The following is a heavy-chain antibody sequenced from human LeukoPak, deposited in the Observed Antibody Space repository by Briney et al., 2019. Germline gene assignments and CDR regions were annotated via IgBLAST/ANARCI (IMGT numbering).Heavy chain of an antibody. Sequence: GGSLRLSCAASGFTFSNYAMSWARQAPGKGLEWVSAISGSGGSTYYADSVKGRFTISRDNSKNTLYLQMNSLRAEDTAVYYCTKGTIWLPFDYWGQGALVTVSS. J-gene: IGHJ4*02. V-gene: IGHV3-23*01. CDR2: ISGSGGST. CDR3: TKGTIWLPFDY. CDR1: GFTFSNYA. D-gene: IGHD5-18*01.